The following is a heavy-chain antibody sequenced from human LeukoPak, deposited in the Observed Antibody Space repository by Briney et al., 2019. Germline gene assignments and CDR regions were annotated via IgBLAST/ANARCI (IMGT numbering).Heavy chain of an antibody. Sequence: SETLSLTCAVYGGSFSGYYWSWIRQPPGKGLEWIGEINHSGSTNYNPSLKSRVTISVDTSKNQFSLKLSSVTAADTAVYYCARLSVVPAAVYFDYWGQGTLVTVSS. CDR3: ARLSVVPAAVYFDY. J-gene: IGHJ4*02. D-gene: IGHD2-2*01. CDR1: GGSFSGYY. V-gene: IGHV4-34*01. CDR2: INHSGST.